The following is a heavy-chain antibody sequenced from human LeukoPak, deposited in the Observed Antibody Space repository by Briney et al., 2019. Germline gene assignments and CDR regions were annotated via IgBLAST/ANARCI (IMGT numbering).Heavy chain of an antibody. CDR1: GFTFSSYA. D-gene: IGHD6-13*01. J-gene: IGHJ4*02. Sequence: GGSLRLSCAASGFTFSSYAMTWVRQAPGKGLEWVSTISISGRDTYYADSVKGRFTISRDNSQNTLFLQMNSLRAEDTAVYYCAKVAAAAGLDFWGQETLVTVSS. CDR2: ISISGRDT. V-gene: IGHV3-23*01. CDR3: AKVAAAAGLDF.